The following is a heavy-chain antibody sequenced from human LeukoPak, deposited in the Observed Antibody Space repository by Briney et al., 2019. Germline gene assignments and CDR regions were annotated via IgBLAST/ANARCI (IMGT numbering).Heavy chain of an antibody. D-gene: IGHD3-10*01. J-gene: IGHJ6*02. CDR2: IPYDGSNK. CDR1: GFTFSSYG. Sequence: PGRSLRLSCAASGFTFSSYGMHWVRQAPGKGLEWVAFIPYDGSNKYFPDSVKGRFTISRDNSKNTLYLQMNSLRAEDTAVNYCAKSLRFGEFGYVFGMDVWGQGTTVIVSS. CDR3: AKSLRFGEFGYVFGMDV. V-gene: IGHV3-30*02.